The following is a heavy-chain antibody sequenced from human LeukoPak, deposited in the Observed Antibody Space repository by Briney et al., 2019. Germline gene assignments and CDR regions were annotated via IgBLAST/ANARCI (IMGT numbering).Heavy chain of an antibody. J-gene: IGHJ4*02. Sequence: PSETLSLTCTVSGGSISSSSYYWGWIRQPPGKGLEWIGSIYYSGSTYYNPSLKGRVTISVDTSKNQFSLKLSSVSAADTAVYYCARRGYDSSGSYRNYWGQGTLVTVSS. CDR1: GGSISSSSYY. V-gene: IGHV4-39*01. CDR3: ARRGYDSSGSYRNY. D-gene: IGHD3-22*01. CDR2: IYYSGST.